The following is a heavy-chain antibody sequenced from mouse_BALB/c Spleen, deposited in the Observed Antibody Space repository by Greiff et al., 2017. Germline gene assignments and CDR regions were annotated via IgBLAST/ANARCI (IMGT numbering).Heavy chain of an antibody. D-gene: IGHD1-1*01. J-gene: IGHJ3*01. Sequence: EVQVVESGPGLVKPSQSLSLTCSVTGYSITSGYYWNWIRQFPGNKLEWMGYISYDGSNNYNPSLKNRISITRDTSKNQFFLKLNSVTTEDTATYYCARALYSRFAYWGQGTLVTVSA. CDR3: ARALYSRFAY. CDR2: ISYDGSN. CDR1: GYSITSGYY. V-gene: IGHV3-6*02.